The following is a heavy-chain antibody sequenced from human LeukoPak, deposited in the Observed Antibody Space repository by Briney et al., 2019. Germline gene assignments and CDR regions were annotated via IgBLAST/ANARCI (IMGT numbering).Heavy chain of an antibody. CDR2: IIPIFGTA. Sequence: GASVKVSCKASGGTFSSYAISWVQQAPGQGLEWMGGIIPIFGTANYAQKFQGRVTITADESTSTAYMELSSLRSEDTAVYYCARATLYDYYFNYWGQGTLVTVSS. D-gene: IGHD5/OR15-5a*01. CDR3: ARATLYDYYFNY. CDR1: GGTFSSYA. V-gene: IGHV1-69*13. J-gene: IGHJ4*02.